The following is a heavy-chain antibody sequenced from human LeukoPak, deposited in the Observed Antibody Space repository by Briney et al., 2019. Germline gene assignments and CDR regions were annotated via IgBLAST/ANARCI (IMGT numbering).Heavy chain of an antibody. Sequence: SETLSLTCTVSGGSNSSHYWSWIRQPPGKGLEWIGYIYYSGSTNYNPSLKSRVTISVDTSKNQFSLKLSSVTAADTAVYYCARESIRHYYYYMDVWGKGTTVTVSS. CDR3: ARESIRHYYYYMDV. J-gene: IGHJ6*03. V-gene: IGHV4-59*11. CDR2: IYYSGST. D-gene: IGHD4-17*01. CDR1: GGSNSSHY.